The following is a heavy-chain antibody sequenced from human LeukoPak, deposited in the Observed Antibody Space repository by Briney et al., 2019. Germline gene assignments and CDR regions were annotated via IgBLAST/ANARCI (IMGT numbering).Heavy chain of an antibody. V-gene: IGHV4-38-2*02. CDR3: ARNRVGYCSSTSCYRSDGGSYYYYYMDV. CDR2: IYDSGST. CDR1: GYSISSGYY. D-gene: IGHD2-2*02. J-gene: IGHJ6*03. Sequence: SETLSLTCTVSGYSISSGYYWGWIRQPPGKGLGWIGSIYDSGSTAYNPSLKSRVTISVDTSKNQFSLKLSSVTAADTAVYYCARNRVGYCSSTSCYRSDGGSYYYYYMDVWGKGTTVTVSS.